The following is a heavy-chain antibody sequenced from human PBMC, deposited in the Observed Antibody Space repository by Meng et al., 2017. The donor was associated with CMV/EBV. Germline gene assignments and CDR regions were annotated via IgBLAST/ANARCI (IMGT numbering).Heavy chain of an antibody. CDR2: SRFDGGET. CDR3: ARDQWEHYFDF. CDR1: GFTFSSYS. V-gene: IGHV3-74*01. D-gene: IGHD1-26*01. Sequence: GGSLRLSCAASGFTFSSYSMHWVRQAAGKGLVWVSHSRFDGGETNYADSVKGRFSISRDNDKNTMYLQMNSLRVEDTGVYYCARDQWEHYFDFWGQGALVTVSS. J-gene: IGHJ4*02.